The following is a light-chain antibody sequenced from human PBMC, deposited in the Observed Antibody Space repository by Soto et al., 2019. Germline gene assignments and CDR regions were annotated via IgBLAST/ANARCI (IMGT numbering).Light chain of an antibody. J-gene: IGKJ1*01. V-gene: IGKV3-11*01. CDR1: RRVRSNF. CDR3: QQRSNWPGT. Sequence: DIVVTQSPLTLPVTPVETSAISVVSSRRVRSNFLAWYQQKPGQAPRLLIYGASNRATGIPARFSGSGSGTDFTLTISSLEPEDFAVYYCQQRSNWPGTFGQGTKVDIK. CDR2: GAS.